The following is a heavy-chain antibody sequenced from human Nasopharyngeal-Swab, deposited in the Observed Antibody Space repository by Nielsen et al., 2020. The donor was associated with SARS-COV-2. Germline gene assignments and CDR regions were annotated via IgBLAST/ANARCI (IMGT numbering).Heavy chain of an antibody. J-gene: IGHJ4*02. V-gene: IGHV3-30*02. CDR1: GFRFSSYG. Sequence: GGFLRLSYAASGFRFSSYGMHWARQAPAKGLQWVAFIRDDGGIIYYADSVKGRFTISRDNSKSTLYLQMNSLRAEGTAFYYCARERYQSGSGKYPRDFDQWGQGTLVTVSS. D-gene: IGHD3-10*01. CDR2: IRDDGGII. CDR3: ARERYQSGSGKYPRDFDQ.